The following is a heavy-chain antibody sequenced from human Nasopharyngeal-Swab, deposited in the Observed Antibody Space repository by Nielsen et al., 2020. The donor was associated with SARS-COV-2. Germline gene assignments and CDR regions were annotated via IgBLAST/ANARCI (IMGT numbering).Heavy chain of an antibody. CDR3: ARDQPPYDILTAYYYYMDV. V-gene: IGHV3-21*01. Sequence: GGYLRLSCAASGFTFSSYSMNWVRQAPGKGLEWVSSISSSSSYIYYADSVKGRFTISRDNAKNSLYLQMNSLRAEDTAVYYCARDQPPYDILTAYYYYMDVWGKGTTVTVSS. J-gene: IGHJ6*03. CDR1: GFTFSSYS. CDR2: ISSSSSYI. D-gene: IGHD3-9*01.